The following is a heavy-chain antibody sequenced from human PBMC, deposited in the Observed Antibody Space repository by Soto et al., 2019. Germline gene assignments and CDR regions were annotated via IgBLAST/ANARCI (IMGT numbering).Heavy chain of an antibody. Sequence: EVQLVESGGGLVQPGGSLRLSCAASGFAFSKAWMTWVRQAPGKGLEWVGRIRSKIDGETADYAAPVRGRFTILRDDSKEMMYLQLRSLKTEDTALYYCTTAWGATVPHEASGYYMWGRGTRVAVSS. J-gene: IGHJ3*02. D-gene: IGHD3-22*01. CDR1: GFAFSKAW. CDR3: TTAWGATVPHEASGYYM. CDR2: IRSKIDGETA. V-gene: IGHV3-15*01.